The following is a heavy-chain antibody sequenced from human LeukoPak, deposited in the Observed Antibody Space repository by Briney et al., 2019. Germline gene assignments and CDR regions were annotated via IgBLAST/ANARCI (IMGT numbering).Heavy chain of an antibody. Sequence: PGGSLRLSCAASGFTFSTYAMNWVRQTPGKGLEWVSVISGSGSGTYYADSVKGRFTISRDNSKNMVYLQMNSLRAEDTALYYCAKSWWDRYNSGCYADYWGQGTLVTVSS. CDR1: GFTFSTYA. J-gene: IGHJ4*02. V-gene: IGHV3-23*01. CDR2: ISGSGSGT. D-gene: IGHD6-19*01. CDR3: AKSWWDRYNSGCYADY.